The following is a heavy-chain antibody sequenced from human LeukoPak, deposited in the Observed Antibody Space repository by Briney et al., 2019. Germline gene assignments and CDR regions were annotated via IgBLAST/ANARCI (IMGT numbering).Heavy chain of an antibody. D-gene: IGHD6-6*01. CDR2: IYYSGST. CDR3: ARELSQLGNYYGMDV. J-gene: IGHJ6*02. Sequence: SETLSLTCTVSGGSISSGGYYWSWIRQHPGEGLEWIGYIYYSGSTYYNPSLKSRVTISVDTSKNQFSLKLSSVTAADTAVYYCARELSQLGNYYGMDVWGQGTTVTVSS. V-gene: IGHV4-31*03. CDR1: GGSISSGGYY.